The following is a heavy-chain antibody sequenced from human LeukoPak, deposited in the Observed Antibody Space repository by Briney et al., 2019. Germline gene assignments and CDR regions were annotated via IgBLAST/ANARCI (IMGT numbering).Heavy chain of an antibody. V-gene: IGHV1-69*05. D-gene: IGHD6-6*01. Sequence: GASVKVSCKASGGTFSSYAISWVRQAPGQGLEWMGGIIPIFGTANYAQKFQGRVTITTDESTSTAYMELSSLRSEDTAVYYCARTVLGVEQLVRDYYYYMDVWGKGTTVTVSS. J-gene: IGHJ6*03. CDR2: IIPIFGTA. CDR3: ARTVLGVEQLVRDYYYYMDV. CDR1: GGTFSSYA.